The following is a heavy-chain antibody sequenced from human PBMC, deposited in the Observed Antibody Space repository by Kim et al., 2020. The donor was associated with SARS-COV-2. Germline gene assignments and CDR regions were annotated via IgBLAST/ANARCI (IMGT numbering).Heavy chain of an antibody. D-gene: IGHD3-10*01. V-gene: IGHV1-69*01. Sequence: KFQGRVTITADESTSTAYMELSSLRSEDTAVYYCARVYYYGSGSYGMDVWGQGTTVTVSS. CDR3: ARVYYYGSGSYGMDV. J-gene: IGHJ6*02.